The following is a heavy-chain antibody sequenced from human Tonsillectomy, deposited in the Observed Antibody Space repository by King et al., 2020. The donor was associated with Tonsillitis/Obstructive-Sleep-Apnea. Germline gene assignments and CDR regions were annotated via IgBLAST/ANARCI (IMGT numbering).Heavy chain of an antibody. CDR3: AKEILPGSSSSAGWFDP. J-gene: IGHJ5*02. D-gene: IGHD6-25*01. Sequence: VQLVESGGGVVQPGGSLRLSCAASGFTFDDYAMHWVRQAPGKGLEWVSLISGDGGSTDYADSVKGRFTISRDNSKNSLYLQMNSLRTEDTALYYCAKEILPGSSSSAGWFDPWGQGTLVTVPS. CDR1: GFTFDDYA. V-gene: IGHV3-43*02. CDR2: ISGDGGST.